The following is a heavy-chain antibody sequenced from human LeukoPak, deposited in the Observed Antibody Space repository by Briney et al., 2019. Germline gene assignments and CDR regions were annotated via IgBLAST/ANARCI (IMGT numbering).Heavy chain of an antibody. D-gene: IGHD4-17*01. CDR2: ISSSGSTI. CDR1: GFTFSSYE. Sequence: QTGGSLRLSCAASGFTFSSYEMNWVRQAPGKGLEWVSYISSSGSTIYYADSVKGRFTVSRDNAKNSLYLQMNSLRAEDTAVYYCAKRTGSRYGDFDYWGQGTLVTVSS. CDR3: AKRTGSRYGDFDY. V-gene: IGHV3-48*03. J-gene: IGHJ4*02.